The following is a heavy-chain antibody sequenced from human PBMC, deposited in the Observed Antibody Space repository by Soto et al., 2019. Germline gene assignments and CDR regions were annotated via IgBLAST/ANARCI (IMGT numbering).Heavy chain of an antibody. J-gene: IGHJ6*02. V-gene: IGHV1-69*06. Sequence: ASVKVSCKASGGTFSSYALRWVRQAPGQGLDWMGGIIPIFGTANYEQKYQGRVTITAYKYKSTAYMELSSLRSEDTAVYYCARPQELDPDIVATTKHLIYQYYYGMDVWGQGTTVTVSS. D-gene: IGHD5-12*01. CDR1: GGTFSSYA. CDR2: IIPIFGTA. CDR3: ARPQELDPDIVATTKHLIYQYYYGMDV.